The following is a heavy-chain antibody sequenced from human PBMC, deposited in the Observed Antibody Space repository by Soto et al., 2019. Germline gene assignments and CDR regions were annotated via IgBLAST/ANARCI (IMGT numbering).Heavy chain of an antibody. D-gene: IGHD6-19*01. J-gene: IGHJ1*01. Sequence: QVQLVESGGGVVQPGKSLRLSCVASGDSLSNYGMHWVRQAPGKGLDWVASIWHDGRYEFHADSVKGRFAISRDNSKNSLYLQMNPLTFEHTAIYYSVTEVAVHYDSPSSPFWRHGPLVTVSS. V-gene: IGHV3-33*01. CDR2: IWHDGRYE. CDR3: VTEVAVHYDSPSSPF. CDR1: GDSLSNYG.